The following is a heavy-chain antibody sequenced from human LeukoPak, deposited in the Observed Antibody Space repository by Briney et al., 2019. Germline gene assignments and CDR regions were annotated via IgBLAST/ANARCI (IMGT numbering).Heavy chain of an antibody. CDR1: GFTFSSYA. D-gene: IGHD1-26*01. J-gene: IGHJ4*02. CDR2: ISGSGGST. CDR3: AKDWYLEWDPLDY. V-gene: IGHV3-23*01. Sequence: GGSLRLSCAASGFTFSSYAMSWVPQAPGKGLEWVSAISGSGGSTYYADSVKGRFTISRDNSKNTLYLQMNSLRAEDTAVYYCAKDWYLEWDPLDYWGQGTLVTVSS.